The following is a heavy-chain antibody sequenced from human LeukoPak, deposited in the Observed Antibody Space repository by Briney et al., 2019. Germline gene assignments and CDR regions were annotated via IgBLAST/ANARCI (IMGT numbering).Heavy chain of an antibody. Sequence: GASVKVSCKXSGYTFTGYDINWVRQATGQGLEWMGWMNPNSGNTGYTQKFQGRVTITRNTSISTAYMELSSLRSEDTAVYYCARSVSEYSSSFDYWGQGTLVTVSS. CDR1: GYTFTGYD. CDR3: ARSVSEYSSSFDY. V-gene: IGHV1-8*03. D-gene: IGHD6-6*01. J-gene: IGHJ4*02. CDR2: MNPNSGNT.